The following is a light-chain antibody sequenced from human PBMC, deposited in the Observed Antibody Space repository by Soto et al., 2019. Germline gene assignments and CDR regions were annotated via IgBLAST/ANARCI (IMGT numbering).Light chain of an antibody. CDR3: QQDYNLPFT. V-gene: IGKV1-8*01. CDR2: AAS. J-gene: IGKJ5*01. Sequence: AIRMTQSPSSFSASTGDRVTITCRASQGISSYLAWYQQKPGKAPKLLIYAASTLQSGVPSRFSGSGSGTDFTLTISNLQPEDFAVYYCQQDYNLPFTFGQGTRLE. CDR1: QGISSY.